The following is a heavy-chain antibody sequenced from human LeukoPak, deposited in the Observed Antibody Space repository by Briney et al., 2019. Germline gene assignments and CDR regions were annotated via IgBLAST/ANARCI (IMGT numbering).Heavy chain of an antibody. CDR1: GFTLGNYW. D-gene: IGHD2-15*01. CDR3: ARGALRDCSPSSCSLFDH. V-gene: IGHV3-7*01. CDR2: IVQDGSGK. Sequence: PGGSLTLSCAASGFTLGNYWMSWVRQAPGQGLEWVANIVQDGSGKYYVDSVKGRFTISRDNAKNSLYLQMNSLRAEDTAVYYCARGALRDCSPSSCSLFDHWGRGTQVTVSS. J-gene: IGHJ4*02.